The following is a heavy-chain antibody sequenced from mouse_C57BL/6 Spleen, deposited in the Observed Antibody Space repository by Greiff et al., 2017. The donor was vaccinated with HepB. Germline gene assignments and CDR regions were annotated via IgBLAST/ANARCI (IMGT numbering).Heavy chain of an antibody. J-gene: IGHJ4*01. Sequence: VKLQQSGAELVRPGASVTLSCKASGYTFTDYEMHWVKQTPVHGLEWIGAIDPETGGTAYNQKFKGKAILTADKSSSTAYMELRSLTSEDSAVYYCTRAGSYGAMDYWGQGTSVTVSS. CDR1: GYTFTDYE. D-gene: IGHD1-1*02. CDR2: IDPETGGT. V-gene: IGHV1-15*01. CDR3: TRAGSYGAMDY.